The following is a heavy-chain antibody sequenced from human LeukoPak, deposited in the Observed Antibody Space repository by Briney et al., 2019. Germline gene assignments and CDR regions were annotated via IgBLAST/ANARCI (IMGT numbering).Heavy chain of an antibody. J-gene: IGHJ3*02. Sequence: PGGSLRLSRSASGFTFSTYAMHCVRHARGKGLEWVAVIPYDGRNHYYTDSVKGPFTISSDNSKNTLYLQMTSLRAEDTAVYYCARDQWFGEMGAHDAFDIWGQGTMVTVSS. D-gene: IGHD3-10*01. V-gene: IGHV3-30*04. CDR3: ARDQWFGEMGAHDAFDI. CDR2: IPYDGRNH. CDR1: GFTFSTYA.